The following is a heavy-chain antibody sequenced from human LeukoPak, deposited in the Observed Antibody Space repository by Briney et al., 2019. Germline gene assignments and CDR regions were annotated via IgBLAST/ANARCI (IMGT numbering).Heavy chain of an antibody. J-gene: IGHJ6*03. V-gene: IGHV1-69*13. Sequence: SVKVSCKAFGGTFSSYAISWVRQAPGQGLEWMGGIIPIFGTANYAQKFQGRVTITADESTSTAYMELSSLRSEDTAVYYCARDRAMGLYYYMDVWGKGTTVTVSS. CDR2: IIPIFGTA. CDR3: ARDRAMGLYYYMDV. CDR1: GGTFSSYA. D-gene: IGHD5-18*01.